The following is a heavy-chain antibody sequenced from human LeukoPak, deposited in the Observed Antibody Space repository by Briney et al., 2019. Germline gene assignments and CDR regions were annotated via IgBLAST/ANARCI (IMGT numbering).Heavy chain of an antibody. CDR3: VRKSATRRTSEFDY. J-gene: IGHJ4*02. D-gene: IGHD2-15*01. Sequence: GASVKVSCKASGYTFSDYYIHWVRQAPGQGLEWMGWITPNSGGTKYAQRFQGRVTMTRDTSISTAHMDLSSLGSDDTAIFYCVRKSATRRTSEFDYWGQGTPVTVSS. CDR1: GYTFSDYY. CDR2: ITPNSGGT. V-gene: IGHV1-2*02.